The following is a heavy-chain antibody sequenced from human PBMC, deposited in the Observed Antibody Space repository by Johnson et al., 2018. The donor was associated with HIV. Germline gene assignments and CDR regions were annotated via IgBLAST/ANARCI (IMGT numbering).Heavy chain of an antibody. V-gene: IGHV3-66*01. CDR1: GFTVSSNY. D-gene: IGHD6-13*01. CDR2: ISGSGGST. CDR3: ARDRGAIAAAVNDAFDI. J-gene: IGHJ3*02. Sequence: VQLLESGGGVVQPGRSLRLSCAASGFTVSSNYMSWVRQAPGKGLEWVSVISGSGGSTYYADSVKGRFTISRDNSKNTLYLKMNSLRAEDTALYYCARDRGAIAAAVNDAFDIWGQGTMVTVSS.